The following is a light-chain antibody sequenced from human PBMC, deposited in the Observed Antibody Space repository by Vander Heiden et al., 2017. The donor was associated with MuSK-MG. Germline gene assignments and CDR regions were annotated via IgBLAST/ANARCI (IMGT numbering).Light chain of an antibody. CDR3: QNLRT. CDR2: AAS. Sequence: DIQMTQSPSSLSASVGDRVTITCRASQGISNYLAWYQQKPGKVPKLLIYAASTLQSGVKYRFSGSGSGTDFTRTINSMQPDDVETNDGQNLRTFGHGTKVDIK. V-gene: IGKV1-27*01. CDR1: QGISNY. J-gene: IGKJ3*01.